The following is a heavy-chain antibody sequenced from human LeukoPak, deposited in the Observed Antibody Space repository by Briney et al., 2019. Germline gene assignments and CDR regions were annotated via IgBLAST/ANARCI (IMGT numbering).Heavy chain of an antibody. D-gene: IGHD3-10*01. J-gene: IGHJ5*02. V-gene: IGHV4-59*01. Sequence: SETLSLTCTVSGGSINSYYWSWIRQPPGKGLECLGYIHYTGSTNYNPSLKSRVTISVDTSKSQFSLKLSSVTAADTAIYYCARGGYYGSGNDFRFDPWGQGTLVTVSS. CDR3: ARGGYYGSGNDFRFDP. CDR1: GGSINSYY. CDR2: IHYTGST.